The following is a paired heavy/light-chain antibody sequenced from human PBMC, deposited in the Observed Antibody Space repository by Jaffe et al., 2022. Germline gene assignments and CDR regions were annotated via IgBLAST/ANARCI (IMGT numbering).Light chain of an antibody. V-gene: IGLV3-9*01. CDR1: NIGSKN. Sequence: SYELTQPLSVSVALGQTARITCGGNNIGSKNVHWYQQKPGQAPVLVIYRDSNRPSGIPERFSGSNSGNTATLTISRAQAGDEADYYCQVWDSSTAYVFGGGTKLTVL. CDR3: QVWDSSTAYV. CDR2: RDS. J-gene: IGLJ2*01.
Heavy chain of an antibody. J-gene: IGHJ5*02. D-gene: IGHD3-9*01. CDR3: ARDLEGYYDILTGYYTEGWFDP. CDR1: GGSISSGSYY. V-gene: IGHV4-61*02. CDR2: IYTSGST. Sequence: QVQLQESGPGLVKPSQTLSLTCTVSGGSISSGSYYWSWIRQPAGKGLEWIGRIYTSGSTNYNPSLKSRVTISVDTSKNQFSLKLSSVTAADTAVYYCARDLEGYYDILTGYYTEGWFDPWGQGTLVTVSS.